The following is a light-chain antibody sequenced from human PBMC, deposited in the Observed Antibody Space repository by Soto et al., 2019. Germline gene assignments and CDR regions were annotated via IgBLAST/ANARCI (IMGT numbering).Light chain of an antibody. V-gene: IGKV3-20*01. CDR3: QQYSRSPLT. J-gene: IGKJ4*01. CDR1: HSVTSTY. CDR2: GAS. Sequence: EIVLTQSPGTLSLSPGERATLSCRASHSVTSTYLAWYQQKPGQAPRLLIYGASSRATGIPDRFSGSGSGTDFTLTISRLEPEDFAVYYCQQYSRSPLTFGGGTKVEIK.